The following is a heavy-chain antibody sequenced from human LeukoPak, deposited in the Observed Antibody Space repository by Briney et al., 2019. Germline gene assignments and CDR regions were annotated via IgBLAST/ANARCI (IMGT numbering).Heavy chain of an antibody. CDR1: GFPFSSHA. CDR2: ISISADMT. Sequence: PGGSLRLSCEVSGFPFSSHAMSWVRQAPGRGLEWVSGISISADMTYYADSVQGRFIISRDNSKNTVYLQMDSLRVEDTAVYYCANEEVPSDYWGQGTLVTVSS. CDR3: ANEEVPSDY. J-gene: IGHJ4*02. D-gene: IGHD4/OR15-4a*01. V-gene: IGHV3-23*01.